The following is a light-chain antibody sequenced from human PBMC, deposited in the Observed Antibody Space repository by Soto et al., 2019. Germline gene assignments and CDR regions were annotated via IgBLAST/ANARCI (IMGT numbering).Light chain of an antibody. CDR2: EVT. J-gene: IGLJ2*01. CDR3: ASYAGNNVI. V-gene: IGLV2-8*01. CDR1: SSDVGGYNY. Sequence: QPVLTQPPSASGSPGQSVAISCTGTSSDVGGYNYVSWFQQHPGKAPKLMIYEVTKRPSGVPDRFSGSKSGNTASLTVSGLQAEDEADYYCASYAGNNVIFGGGTKLTV.